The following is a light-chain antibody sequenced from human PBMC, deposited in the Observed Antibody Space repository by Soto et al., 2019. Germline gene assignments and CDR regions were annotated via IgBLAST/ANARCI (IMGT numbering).Light chain of an antibody. CDR1: QDISNY. Sequence: DIQMIHSPSVISASVGDRLTITCQASQDISNYLNWYQQKPGKPPRLLIYAASSLQSGVPSRFSGSVSGTDLTLTISSLQPEDFATYSCQQSYNSPQTFGQGTKGDIK. J-gene: IGKJ1*01. CDR3: QQSYNSPQT. CDR2: AAS. V-gene: IGKV1-39*01.